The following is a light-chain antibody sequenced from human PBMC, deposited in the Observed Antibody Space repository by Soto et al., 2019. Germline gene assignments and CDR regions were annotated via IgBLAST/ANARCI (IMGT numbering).Light chain of an antibody. CDR3: QQRSNWPIT. J-gene: IGKJ5*01. CDR2: GAS. CDR1: QSVSSN. V-gene: IGKV3-11*01. Sequence: EIMMTQSPATLSVSPGERATLSCRASQSVSSNLAWYQQTPGQAPRVLIYGASTRATGIPTSFSGSGSGTDFTLTISRLEPEDFAVYYCQQRSNWPITFGQGTRLEIK.